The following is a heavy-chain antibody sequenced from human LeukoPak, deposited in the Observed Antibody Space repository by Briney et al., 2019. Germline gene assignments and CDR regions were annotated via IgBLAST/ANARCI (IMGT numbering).Heavy chain of an antibody. Sequence: GGSLRLSCAVSGLTFSNFKMNWVRQAPGKGLEWVSYISDSGRTTFYADSVKGRFTISRDNAKNLLYLQLSSLRVEDTAVYYCASWAGNTQSDSWSGPFDYWGQGTLVTVSS. CDR3: ASWAGNTQSDSWSGPFDY. D-gene: IGHD3-3*01. V-gene: IGHV3-48*03. CDR1: GLTFSNFK. J-gene: IGHJ4*02. CDR2: ISDSGRTT.